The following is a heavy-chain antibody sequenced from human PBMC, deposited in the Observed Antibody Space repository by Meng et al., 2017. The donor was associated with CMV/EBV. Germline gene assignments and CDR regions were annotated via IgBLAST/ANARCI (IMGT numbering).Heavy chain of an antibody. V-gene: IGHV4-34*01. CDR1: GGSFSGYY. CDR2: INHSGST. CDR3: ARGRLTGTTVRGYYYYGMDV. Sequence: GSLSLTCAVYGGSFSGYYWSWIRQPPGKGLEWIGEINHSGSTNYNPSLKSRVTISVDTSKNQFSLKLSSVTAADTAAYYCARGRLTGTTVRGYYYYGMDVWGQGTTVTVSS. D-gene: IGHD1-7*01. J-gene: IGHJ6*02.